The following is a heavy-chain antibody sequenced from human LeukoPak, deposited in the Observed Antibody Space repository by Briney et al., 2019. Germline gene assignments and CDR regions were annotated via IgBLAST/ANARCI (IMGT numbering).Heavy chain of an antibody. J-gene: IGHJ4*02. CDR2: ISSSGGST. CDR1: GFTLSSYV. CDR3: ANSITMVRGIIIFWPFDY. Sequence: PGGSLRLSCAASGFTLSSYVMSWVRQAPGKAREWCSAISSSGGSTYYADSVKGRFTISRDNSKNTLYLQMNSLRAEDTAFYYCANSITMVRGIIIFWPFDYWGQGTLVTVSS. D-gene: IGHD3-10*01. V-gene: IGHV3-23*01.